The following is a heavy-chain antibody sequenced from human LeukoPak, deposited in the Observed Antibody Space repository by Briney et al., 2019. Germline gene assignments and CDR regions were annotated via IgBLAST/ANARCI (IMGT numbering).Heavy chain of an antibody. Sequence: PGGSLRLSCAASGFTVSSNYMSWVRQAPGKGLEWVSVIYSGGSTYYADSVKGRFTISRDNSKNTLYLQMNSLRAEDTAVYYCARDPRIAAAGRPPWVWGQGTLVTVSS. J-gene: IGHJ4*02. CDR3: ARDPRIAAAGRPPWV. CDR1: GFTVSSNY. D-gene: IGHD6-13*01. V-gene: IGHV3-66*01. CDR2: IYSGGST.